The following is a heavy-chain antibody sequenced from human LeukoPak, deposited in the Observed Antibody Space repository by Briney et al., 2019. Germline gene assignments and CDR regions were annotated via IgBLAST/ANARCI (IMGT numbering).Heavy chain of an antibody. CDR1: GGSISSGGYS. CDR3: ARDKYGHGLFDY. J-gene: IGHJ4*02. V-gene: IGHV4-31*03. Sequence: TLSLTCTVSGGSISSGGYSRNWIRQHPGKGLEWIGYISYSGGAYYSPSLKSRITISIDASKNQFSLNLSSVTAADTAVYYCARDKYGHGLFDYWGQGTLVTVSS. D-gene: IGHD3-10*01. CDR2: ISYSGGA.